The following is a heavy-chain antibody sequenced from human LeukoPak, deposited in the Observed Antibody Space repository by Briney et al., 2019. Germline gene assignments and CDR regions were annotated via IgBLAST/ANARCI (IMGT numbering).Heavy chain of an antibody. CDR1: GGSISSYY. Sequence: KPSETLSLTCTVSGGSISSYYWSWIRQPPGKGLEWIGYIYYSGSTNYNPSLKSRVTISADTSKNQFSLKLSSVPAADTAVYYCARHTDYGLDYWGQGTLVTVSS. V-gene: IGHV4-59*08. D-gene: IGHD4-17*01. CDR2: IYYSGST. J-gene: IGHJ4*02. CDR3: ARHTDYGLDY.